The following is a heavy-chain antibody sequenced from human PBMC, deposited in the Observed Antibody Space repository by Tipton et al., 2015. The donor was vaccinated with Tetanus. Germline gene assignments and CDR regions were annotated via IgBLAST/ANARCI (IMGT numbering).Heavy chain of an antibody. CDR1: GYTFTGYY. Sequence: QLVQSGAEVKRPGASLTVSCKASGYTFTGYYLYWVRQAPGQGLEWMGWIDPNSGGTIYAQKFQGRVTMTRDTSISTACMELSRLRSDDTAVYYCARDRGDYIYYGMDVWGPGTTVTVTS. D-gene: IGHD3-22*01. CDR2: IDPNSGGT. CDR3: ARDRGDYIYYGMDV. J-gene: IGHJ6*02. V-gene: IGHV1-2*02.